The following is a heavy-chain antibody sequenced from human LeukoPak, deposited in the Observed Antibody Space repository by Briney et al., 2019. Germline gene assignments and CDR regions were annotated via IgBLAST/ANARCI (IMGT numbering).Heavy chain of an antibody. V-gene: IGHV3-15*01. D-gene: IGHD6-13*01. CDR2: IKSKTDGGTT. CDR1: GFTFSNAW. J-gene: IGHJ4*02. Sequence: GGSLRLSCAASGFTFSNAWMSWVRQAPGKGLEWVGRIKSKTDGGTTDYAAPVKGRFTISRDDSKNTLYLQMNSLKTEDTAVYYCTTGSQQQLARMGDYWGQGTLVTVSS. CDR3: TTGSQQQLARMGDY.